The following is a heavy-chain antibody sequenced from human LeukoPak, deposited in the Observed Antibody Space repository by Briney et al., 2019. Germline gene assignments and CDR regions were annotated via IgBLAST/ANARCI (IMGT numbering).Heavy chain of an antibody. D-gene: IGHD4-17*01. CDR3: ARGGGDLALDY. Sequence: ASVEVSCKASGYTFTSYFLHWVRQAPGQGLEWMGIINPSGGSATYAQKFQGRVTMTRDTSTSTVYMELSSLRSEDTAVYYCARGGGDLALDYWGQGTLVTVSS. J-gene: IGHJ4*02. CDR1: GYTFTSYF. CDR2: INPSGGSA. V-gene: IGHV1-46*01.